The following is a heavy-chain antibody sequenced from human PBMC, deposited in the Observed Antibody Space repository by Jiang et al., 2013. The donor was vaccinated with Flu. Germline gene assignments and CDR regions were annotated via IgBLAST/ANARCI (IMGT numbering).Heavy chain of an antibody. CDR2: INPSGGDT. CDR1: GYTFTSHY. J-gene: IGHJ5*02. D-gene: IGHD3-3*01. Sequence: GAEVKKPGASVKVSCKASGYTFTSHYMYWVRQAPGQGLEWMGVINPSGGDTSYAQKFQGRVTMTRDTSTSTVYMELSSLRSEDTAVYYCARGPPIFGVVIIWFDPVGPGNPGHRLL. V-gene: IGHV1-46*01. CDR3: ARGPPIFGVVIIWFDP.